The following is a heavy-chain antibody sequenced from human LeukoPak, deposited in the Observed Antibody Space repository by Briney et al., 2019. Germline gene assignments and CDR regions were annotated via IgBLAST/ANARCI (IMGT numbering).Heavy chain of an antibody. V-gene: IGHV3-23*01. Sequence: GGSLRLSCAASGFTFSSYAMSWVRQAPGKGLEWVSAISGSGGSTYYADPVKGRFTISRDNSKNTLYLQMNSLRAEDTAVYYCAKPDSSGYRLRYFDYWGQGTLVTVSS. CDR3: AKPDSSGYRLRYFDY. CDR2: ISGSGGST. CDR1: GFTFSSYA. D-gene: IGHD3-22*01. J-gene: IGHJ4*02.